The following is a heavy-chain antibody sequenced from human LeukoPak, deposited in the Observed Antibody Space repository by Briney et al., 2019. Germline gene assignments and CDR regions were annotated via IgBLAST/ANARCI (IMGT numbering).Heavy chain of an antibody. D-gene: IGHD3-16*01. J-gene: IGHJ4*02. CDR2: ISHSSSHT. CDR1: GFTFSDYY. Sequence: GGTLRLFCAPSGFTFSDYYMSWIRQAPGKGLEWLSYISHSSSHTNYADSVKGRFTISRDNAKNSLYLQMNSLRAEDTAVYYCGRGGGYYFDFWGQGTVVTVSS. CDR3: GRGGGYYFDF. V-gene: IGHV3-11*06.